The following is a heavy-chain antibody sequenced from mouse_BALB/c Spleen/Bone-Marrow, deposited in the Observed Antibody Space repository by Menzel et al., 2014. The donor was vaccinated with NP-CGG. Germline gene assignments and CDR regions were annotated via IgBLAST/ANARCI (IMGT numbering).Heavy chain of an antibody. Sequence: QVQLQQSGPGLVAPSQSLSITCTVSGFSLTSYGVHWVRQPPGKGLEWLGVILAGGSTNYNSALMSRLSISKDDSKSQVFLKMSSLQTDDTAMYYCARDGLYGNYAMDYWGQGTSVTVSS. CDR1: GFSLTSYG. V-gene: IGHV2-9*02. D-gene: IGHD2-1*01. CDR2: ILAGGST. J-gene: IGHJ4*01. CDR3: ARDGLYGNYAMDY.